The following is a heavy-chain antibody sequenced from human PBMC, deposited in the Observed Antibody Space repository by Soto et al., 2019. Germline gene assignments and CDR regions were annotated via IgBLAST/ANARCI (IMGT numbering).Heavy chain of an antibody. CDR1: GGSISSSTYH. CDR3: SRERESASEH. V-gene: IGHV4-39*02. CDR2: IYYTGTT. Sequence: SETLSLTCTVSGGSISSSTYHWAWIRQPPGKGLEWIASIYYTGTTYYSPSLKSRVTISVDTSKNHFSLKLSSVNAADTAVYYCSRERESASEHWGQGTLVTVSS. J-gene: IGHJ4*02.